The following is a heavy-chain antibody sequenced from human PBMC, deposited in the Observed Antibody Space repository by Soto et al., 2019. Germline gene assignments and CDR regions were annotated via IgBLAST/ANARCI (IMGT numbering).Heavy chain of an antibody. D-gene: IGHD1-1*01. J-gene: IGHJ6*02. CDR3: ARDRGWNDVLGIYYYYGMDV. Sequence: QVQLVQSGAEVKKPGSSVKVSCKASGGTFSSYAISWVRQAPGQGLEWMGGIIPIFGTANYAQKFQGRVTITADESTSTAYMELSSLISEDTAVYYCARDRGWNDVLGIYYYYGMDVWGQGTTVTVSS. V-gene: IGHV1-69*01. CDR1: GGTFSSYA. CDR2: IIPIFGTA.